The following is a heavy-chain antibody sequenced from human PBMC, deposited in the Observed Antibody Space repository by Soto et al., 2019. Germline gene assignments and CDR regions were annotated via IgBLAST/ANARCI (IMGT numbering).Heavy chain of an antibody. J-gene: IGHJ2*01. CDR3: ARGSEEGDYALWYFDL. D-gene: IGHD4-17*01. Sequence: QVQLQESGPGLVKPSQTLSLTCTVSGGSISSGGYYWSWIRQHPGKGLEWFGYIYYSGSTYYNPSLKSRVPISVETSKNQFSLKLSSVTAADTAVYYCARGSEEGDYALWYFDLWGRGTLVTVSS. CDR2: IYYSGST. V-gene: IGHV4-31*03. CDR1: GGSISSGGYY.